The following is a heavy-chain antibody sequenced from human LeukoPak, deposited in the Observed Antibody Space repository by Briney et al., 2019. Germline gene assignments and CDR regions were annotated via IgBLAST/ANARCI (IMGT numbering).Heavy chain of an antibody. Sequence: SQTLSLTCAISGDSVSRNTAGWNWIRQSPSRGLEWLGRTYYRSKWYSDFAPSVRNRITINPDTSKNQFSLKLSSVTAADTAVYYCATGSSWSDFDYWGQGTLVTVSS. CDR2: TYYRSKWYS. CDR1: GDSVSRNTAG. D-gene: IGHD6-13*01. V-gene: IGHV6-1*01. J-gene: IGHJ4*02. CDR3: ATGSSWSDFDY.